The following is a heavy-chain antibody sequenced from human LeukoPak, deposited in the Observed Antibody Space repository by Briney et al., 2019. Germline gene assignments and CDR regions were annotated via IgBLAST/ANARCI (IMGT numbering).Heavy chain of an antibody. CDR2: INHSGST. V-gene: IGHV4-34*01. D-gene: IGHD2-2*01. CDR1: GGSFSGYY. J-gene: IGHJ4*02. Sequence: KPSETLSLTCAVYGGSFSGYYWSWIRQPPGKGLEWIGEINHSGSTNYNPSLKSRVTISVDTSKNQFSLKLSSVTAADTAVYYCARGRSWCDIVVVPAAILPFDYWGQGTLVTVSS. CDR3: ARGRSWCDIVVVPAAILPFDY.